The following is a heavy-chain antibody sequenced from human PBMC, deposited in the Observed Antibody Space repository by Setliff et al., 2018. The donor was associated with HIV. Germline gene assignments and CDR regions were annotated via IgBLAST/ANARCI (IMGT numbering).Heavy chain of an antibody. Sequence: GGSLRLSCAGSGFTFSSYWMSWGRQAPGKGLEWVANIKQDGSEKYYVESVKGRFTISRDNANNSLYLQMNSLRAEDTAVYYCARGARGYSYGWGQGTLVTVSS. CDR3: ARGARGYSYG. J-gene: IGHJ4*02. CDR1: GFTFSSYW. D-gene: IGHD5-18*01. CDR2: IKQDGSEK. V-gene: IGHV3-7*01.